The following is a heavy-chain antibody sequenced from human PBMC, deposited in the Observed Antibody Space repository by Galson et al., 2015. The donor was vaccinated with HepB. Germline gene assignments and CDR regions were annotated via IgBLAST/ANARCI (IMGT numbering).Heavy chain of an antibody. CDR2: IGSRSGYI. CDR1: GFTVSSHS. D-gene: IGHD6-13*01. CDR3: ARDPSSGTADY. Sequence: SLRLSCAASGFTVSSHSMHRVRQAPGKGLEWVSSIGSRSGYIYYADSVKGRFTMSRDNAKNSLHLQMNSLRAEDTAVYYCARDPSSGTADYWGQGTLVTVSS. V-gene: IGHV3-21*01. J-gene: IGHJ4*02.